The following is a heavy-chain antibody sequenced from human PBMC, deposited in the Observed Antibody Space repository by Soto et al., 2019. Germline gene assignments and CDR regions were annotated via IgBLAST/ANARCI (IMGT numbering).Heavy chain of an antibody. CDR1: GGSFNSFS. CDR2: IIPVLGLT. V-gene: IGHV1-69*08. D-gene: IGHD3-3*01. CDR3: ATDKDKTYEF. Sequence: QVQLVQSGAELKKPGSSMKVSCKTSGGSFNSFSFTWVRQAPGQGLEWVGRIIPVLGLTAYAQKFQGRITISADKSTSTAYMELSGLTSEGTAVDYGATDKDKTYEFWGQGTLVTVSS. J-gene: IGHJ4*02.